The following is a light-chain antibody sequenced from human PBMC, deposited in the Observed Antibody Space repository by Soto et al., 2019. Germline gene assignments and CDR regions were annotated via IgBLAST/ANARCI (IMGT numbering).Light chain of an antibody. V-gene: IGLV2-14*01. CDR2: DVS. Sequence: QSVLTQPASVSGSPGQSITISCTGTSSDVGGYNYVSWYQQHPGKAPKLMIYDVSNRPSGVSNRFSGSKSGTTASLIISGLQAEDEADYYCSSYTSDNTEVFGGGTQLTVL. J-gene: IGLJ2*01. CDR1: SSDVGGYNY. CDR3: SSYTSDNTEV.